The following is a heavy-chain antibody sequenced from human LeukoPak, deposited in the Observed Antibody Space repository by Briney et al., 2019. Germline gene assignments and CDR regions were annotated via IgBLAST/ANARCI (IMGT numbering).Heavy chain of an antibody. CDR3: AKIMDYYDTSGTFHY. Sequence: GGSLRLSCAASGFSLSSNYMTWFRQAPGKGLEWVSAISGSGGSTSYADSVKGRCTFSRDNSKNTLYLQMHSLKAEDTAVYYCAKIMDYYDTSGTFHYWGQGTLVTVSS. CDR1: GFSLSSNY. D-gene: IGHD3-22*01. J-gene: IGHJ4*02. V-gene: IGHV3-23*01. CDR2: ISGSGGST.